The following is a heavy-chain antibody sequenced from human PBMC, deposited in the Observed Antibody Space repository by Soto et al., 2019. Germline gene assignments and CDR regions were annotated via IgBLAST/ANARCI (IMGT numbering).Heavy chain of an antibody. CDR3: ARDNYSGYRDV. D-gene: IGHD1-26*01. CDR1: GFTFSSFG. CDR2: IWYDASNK. Sequence: GGSLRLSCAASGFTFSSFGMHWVRQAPGKGLEWVAIIWYDASNKYHADSVKGRFTISRDNSENTLYLQMNSLRAEDTAVYYCARDNYSGYRDVWGKGTTVPVSS. V-gene: IGHV3-33*01. J-gene: IGHJ6*03.